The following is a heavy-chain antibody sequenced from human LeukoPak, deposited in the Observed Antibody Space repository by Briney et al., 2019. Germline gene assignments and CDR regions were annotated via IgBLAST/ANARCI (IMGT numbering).Heavy chain of an antibody. CDR1: GDSISSSSYY. J-gene: IGHJ4*02. D-gene: IGHD7-27*01. V-gene: IGHV4-39*01. CDR3: ATRLTNWGSPFDY. Sequence: SETLSLTCTVSGDSISSSSYYWGWIRQPPGKGLEWVGSIYYSGSTYYNPSLKSRVTISVDTSKNQFSLKLSSVTAADTAVYYCATRLTNWGSPFDYWGQGTLVTVSS. CDR2: IYYSGST.